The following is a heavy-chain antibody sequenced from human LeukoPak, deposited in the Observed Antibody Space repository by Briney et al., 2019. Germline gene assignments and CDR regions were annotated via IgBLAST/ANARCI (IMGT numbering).Heavy chain of an antibody. D-gene: IGHD3-22*01. V-gene: IGHV3-21*01. Sequence: DSVKGRFTISRDNAKNSLYLQMNSLRAEDTAVYYCAKDYTRISDSSGYYYSWGQGTLVTVSS. J-gene: IGHJ4*02. CDR3: AKDYTRISDSSGYYYS.